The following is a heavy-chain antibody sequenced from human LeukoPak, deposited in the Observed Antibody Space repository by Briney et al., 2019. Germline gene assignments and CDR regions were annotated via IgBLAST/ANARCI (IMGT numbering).Heavy chain of an antibody. V-gene: IGHV3-48*03. D-gene: IGHD3-16*02. CDR3: AKDLDDYVWGSYRSPDY. CDR2: ISSGGNYR. CDR1: GFTFSSYE. Sequence: QPGGSLRLYCAASGFTFSSYEINWVRQAPGKGLEWVSYISSGGNYRYYADSVKGRFTISRDNARNSLYLQMNSLRAEDTAVYYCAKDLDDYVWGSYRSPDYWGQGTLVTVSS. J-gene: IGHJ4*02.